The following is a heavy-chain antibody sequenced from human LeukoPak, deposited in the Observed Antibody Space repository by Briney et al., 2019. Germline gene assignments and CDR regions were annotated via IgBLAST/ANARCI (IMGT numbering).Heavy chain of an antibody. J-gene: IGHJ4*02. CDR2: IYYSGSA. CDR1: GGSISSSSYY. Sequence: SETLSLTCTVSGGSISSSSYYWGWIRQPPGKGLEWIGSIYYSGSAYYNPSLKSRVTISVDTSKNQFSLKLSSMTAADTAVYYCARGIVYSSSSVFPPFDYWGQGTQVTVSS. D-gene: IGHD6-6*01. CDR3: ARGIVYSSSSVFPPFDY. V-gene: IGHV4-39*07.